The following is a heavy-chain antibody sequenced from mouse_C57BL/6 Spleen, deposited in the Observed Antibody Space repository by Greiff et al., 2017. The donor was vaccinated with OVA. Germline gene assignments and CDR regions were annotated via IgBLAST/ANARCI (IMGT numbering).Heavy chain of an antibody. Sequence: VQLQQPGAELVKPGASVKLSCKASGYTFTSYWMHWVKQRPGQGLEWIGMIHPNSGSTNYNEKFKSKATLTVDKSSSTAYMQLSSLTSEDSAVYYCARDPMVTSFFDYWGQGTTLTVSS. CDR1: GYTFTSYW. D-gene: IGHD2-2*01. CDR2: IHPNSGST. V-gene: IGHV1-64*01. CDR3: ARDPMVTSFFDY. J-gene: IGHJ2*01.